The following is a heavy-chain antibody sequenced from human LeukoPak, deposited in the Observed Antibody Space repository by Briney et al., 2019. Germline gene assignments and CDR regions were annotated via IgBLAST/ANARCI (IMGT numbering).Heavy chain of an antibody. CDR3: AKDYSYDSPLPPYSDY. D-gene: IGHD3-16*01. V-gene: IGHV3-21*04. J-gene: IGHJ4*02. Sequence: GGSLRLSCAASGFTFSSYSMNWVRQAPGKGLEWVSSISSSSSYIYYADSVKGRFTISRDNAKNSLYLQMNGLRAEDTAVYYCAKDYSYDSPLPPYSDYWGQGTLVTVSS. CDR2: ISSSSSYI. CDR1: GFTFSSYS.